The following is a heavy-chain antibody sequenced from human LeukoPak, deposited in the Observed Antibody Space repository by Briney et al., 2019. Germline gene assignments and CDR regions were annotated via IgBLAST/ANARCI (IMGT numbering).Heavy chain of an antibody. Sequence: PGGSLRLSCAASGFTVSSNYMSWVRQAPGKGLEWMGIIYPSDSDTRYSPSFQGQVSISADKSISAAYLQWSSLKASDTAMYYCARLTAGTDYWGQGTLVTVSS. J-gene: IGHJ4*02. CDR1: GFTVSSNY. CDR2: IYPSDSDT. D-gene: IGHD6-13*01. CDR3: ARLTAGTDY. V-gene: IGHV5-51*01.